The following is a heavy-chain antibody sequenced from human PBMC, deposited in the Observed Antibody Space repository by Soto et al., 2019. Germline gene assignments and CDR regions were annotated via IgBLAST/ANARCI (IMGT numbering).Heavy chain of an antibody. J-gene: IGHJ4*02. CDR3: ARIRGWGWLGPNDY. V-gene: IGHV2-26*01. CDR2: IFSDDAK. D-gene: IGHD3-10*01. CDR1: GFSLSSARMS. Sequence: QVTLKRSGPVLVKPTETLTLTCTVSGFSLSSARMSVSWIRQPPGKALEWLAPIFSDDAKSYSASMKNRLTISKDTSKSQVVLTMTKMDPVDTATYYCARIRGWGWLGPNDYWGQGTLVTGSS.